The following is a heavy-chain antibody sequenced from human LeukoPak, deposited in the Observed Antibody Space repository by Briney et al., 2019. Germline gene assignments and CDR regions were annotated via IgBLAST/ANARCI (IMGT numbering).Heavy chain of an antibody. CDR2: ISSSSSYI. CDR3: ARDPGGYCSGGSCYQPYYFDY. CDR1: GFTFSSYS. D-gene: IGHD2-15*01. Sequence: NPGGSLRLSCAASGFTFSSYSMNWVRQAPGKGLEWVSSISSSSSYIYYADSVKGRFTISRDNAKNSLYLQMNSLRAEDTAVYYCARDPGGYCSGGSCYQPYYFDYWGQGTLVTVSS. J-gene: IGHJ4*02. V-gene: IGHV3-21*01.